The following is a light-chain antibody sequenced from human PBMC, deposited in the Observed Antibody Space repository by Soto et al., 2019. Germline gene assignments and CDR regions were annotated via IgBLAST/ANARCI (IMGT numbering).Light chain of an antibody. Sequence: EIVLTQSPATLSLSPGEGATVSCRASQSVSSSYLAWYQQKPGQAPRLLIYGASSRATGIPDRFSGSGSGTDFTLTISRLEPEDFAVYYCQQYGSSPRTFGQGTKVDIK. CDR2: GAS. J-gene: IGKJ1*01. CDR1: QSVSSSY. V-gene: IGKV3-20*01. CDR3: QQYGSSPRT.